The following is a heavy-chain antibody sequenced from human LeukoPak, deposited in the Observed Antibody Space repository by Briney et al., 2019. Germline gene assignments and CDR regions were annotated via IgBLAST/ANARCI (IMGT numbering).Heavy chain of an antibody. CDR3: ATDTRSGWYSDLTY. V-gene: IGHV1-24*01. CDR1: GYTLTELS. J-gene: IGHJ4*02. CDR2: FDPEDGET. D-gene: IGHD6-19*01. Sequence: ASVKVSCKVSGYTLTELSMHWVRHAPGKGLEWMGGFDPEDGETIYAQKFQGRVTMTEDTSTDTAYMELSSLRSEDTAVYYCATDTRSGWYSDLTYWGQGTLVTVSS.